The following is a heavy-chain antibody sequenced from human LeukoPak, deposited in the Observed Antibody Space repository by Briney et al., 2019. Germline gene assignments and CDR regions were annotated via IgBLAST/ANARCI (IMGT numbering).Heavy chain of an antibody. J-gene: IGHJ6*03. D-gene: IGHD6-19*01. Sequence: GGSLRLSCAASGFTFSSYWMHWVRHAPGKGLVWVSRINSDGSSTSYADSVKGRFTISRDNAKNTLYLQMNSLRAEDTAVYYCARGRYSSSLYYYYMDVWGKGTTVTVSS. CDR3: ARGRYSSSLYYYYMDV. V-gene: IGHV3-74*01. CDR2: INSDGSST. CDR1: GFTFSSYW.